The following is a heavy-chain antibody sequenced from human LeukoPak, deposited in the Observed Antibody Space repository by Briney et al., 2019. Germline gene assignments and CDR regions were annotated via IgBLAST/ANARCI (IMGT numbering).Heavy chain of an antibody. CDR2: IDQSGGRN. V-gene: IGHV3-7*05. CDR1: GFTFNSYE. J-gene: IGHJ3*02. D-gene: IGHD3-16*01. Sequence: GGSLRLSCAASGFTFNSYEMNWVRQSPGKGLEWVANIDQSGGRNNYVDSVKGRFTISRDNAKNSLFLEMSSLRADDTAVYFCARDVEGGTFDIWGQGITVTVSS. CDR3: ARDVEGGTFDI.